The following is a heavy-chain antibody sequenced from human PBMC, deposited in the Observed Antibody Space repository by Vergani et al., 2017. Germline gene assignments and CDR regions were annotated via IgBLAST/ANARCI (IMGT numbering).Heavy chain of an antibody. CDR1: GFTFSSYS. D-gene: IGHD2-15*01. V-gene: IGHV3-21*01. Sequence: EVQLVESGGGLVKPGGSLRLSCAASGFTFSSYSMNWVRQAPGKGLEWVSSISSSSSYIYYADSVKGRFTFSRDNAKNSLYLQMNSLRAEDTAVYYCAREFLGSGNDAFDIWGQGTMVTVSS. J-gene: IGHJ3*02. CDR3: AREFLGSGNDAFDI. CDR2: ISSSSSYI.